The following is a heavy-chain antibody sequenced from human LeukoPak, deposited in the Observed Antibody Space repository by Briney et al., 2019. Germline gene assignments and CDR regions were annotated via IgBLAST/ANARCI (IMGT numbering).Heavy chain of an antibody. CDR3: ANEVRPNDY. D-gene: IGHD1-1*01. J-gene: IGHJ4*02. CDR2: IDISGGST. Sequence: GGSLSLSCAASGFTFSSHAMCWVRQAPGKGLEWVSSIDISGGSTYYADSVQGRFTISRDNSKNTLYLEMNSLRAEDTALYYCANEVRPNDYWGQGTLVTVSS. CDR1: GFTFSSHA. V-gene: IGHV3-23*01.